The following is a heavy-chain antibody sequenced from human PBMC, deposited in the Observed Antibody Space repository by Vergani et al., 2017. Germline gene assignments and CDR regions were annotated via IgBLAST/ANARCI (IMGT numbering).Heavy chain of an antibody. J-gene: IGHJ4*02. V-gene: IGHV4-30-2*01. CDR2: IYHSGST. D-gene: IGHD2-15*01. CDR3: ARGYCSGGSCYSVPFDY. CDR1: GGSISSGGYS. Sequence: QLQLQESGSGLVQPSQTLSLTCAVSGGSISSGGYSWSWLRQPPGKGLEWIGYIYHSGSTYYNPSLKSLVTISVDRSKNQFSLKLSSVTAADTAVYYCARGYCSGGSCYSVPFDYWGQGTLVTVSS.